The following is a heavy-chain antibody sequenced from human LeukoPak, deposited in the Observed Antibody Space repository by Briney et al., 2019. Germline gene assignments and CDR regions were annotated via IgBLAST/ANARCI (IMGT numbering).Heavy chain of an antibody. V-gene: IGHV4-39*01. J-gene: IGHJ4*02. CDR3: ARRSDTSMGFFDY. D-gene: IGHD5-18*01. CDR1: GGSTSSSSYY. CDR2: IYYSGSKF. Sequence: SETLSLTCTVSGGSTSSSSYYWGWIRQPPGKGLEWIGIIYYSGSKFYYNPSLESRVTISVDASKDQFSLRLSPVTAADTAVYYCARRSDTSMGFFDYWGQGTPVTVSS.